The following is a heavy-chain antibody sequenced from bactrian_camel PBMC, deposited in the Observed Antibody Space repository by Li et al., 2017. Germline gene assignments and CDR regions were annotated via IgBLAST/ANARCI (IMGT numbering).Heavy chain of an antibody. CDR2: IDRDGERT. Sequence: HVQLVESGGGSVQGGGSLRLSCAASGRYTIQNYCMAWFRQVPGKEREGVAAIDRDGERTASADSVKGRFTISRDNSKNTLYLQMNSLKPDDTARYYCATDPYSDRSGSYFDWGQGTQV. D-gene: IGHD2*01. CDR1: GRYTIQNYC. CDR3: ATDPYSDRSGSYFD. J-gene: IGHJ4*01. V-gene: IGHV3S1*01.